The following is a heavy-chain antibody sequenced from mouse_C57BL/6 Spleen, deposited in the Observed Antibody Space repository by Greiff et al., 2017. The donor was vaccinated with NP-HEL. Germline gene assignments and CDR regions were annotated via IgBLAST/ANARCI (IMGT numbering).Heavy chain of an antibody. CDR1: GFSLSTSGMG. V-gene: IGHV8-12*01. Sequence: QVTLKVSGPGILQSSQTLSLTCSFSGFSLSTSGMGVSWIRQPSGKGLEWLAHIYWDDDKRYNPSLKSRPTISKDTSRNQVFLKITSVDTADTATFYCARSITTASGFDVWGTGTTVTVSS. D-gene: IGHD1-2*01. J-gene: IGHJ1*03. CDR2: IYWDDDK. CDR3: ARSITTASGFDV.